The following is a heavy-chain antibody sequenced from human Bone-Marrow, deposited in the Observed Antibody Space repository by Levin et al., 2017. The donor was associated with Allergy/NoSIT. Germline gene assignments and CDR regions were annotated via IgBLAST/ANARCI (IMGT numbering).Heavy chain of an antibody. Sequence: AGGSLRLSCAASGFSFSSYAMNWVRQAPGKGLEWVSAISGSASRTSYADSVKGRFTISRDNSKNTLYVQMNSLRAEDTAVYYCAKGEGVWSGNIRYWGQGTLVTVSS. CDR3: AKGEGVWSGNIRY. CDR2: ISGSASRT. CDR1: GFSFSSYA. V-gene: IGHV3-23*01. J-gene: IGHJ4*02. D-gene: IGHD3-10*01.